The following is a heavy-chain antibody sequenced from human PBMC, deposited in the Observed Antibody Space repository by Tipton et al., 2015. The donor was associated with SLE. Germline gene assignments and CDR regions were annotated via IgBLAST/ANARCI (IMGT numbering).Heavy chain of an antibody. D-gene: IGHD3-10*01. CDR2: IKQDGSEI. CDR1: GLIFSNYW. Sequence: SLRLSCATSGLIFSNYWMTWVRQAPGKGLEWVANIKQDGSEIYYVDSVKGRFTISSDNAKNSLYLQMNSLRVEDTALYYCATDGASFEYWGQGTLVIVSS. J-gene: IGHJ4*02. CDR3: ATDGASFEY. V-gene: IGHV3-7*01.